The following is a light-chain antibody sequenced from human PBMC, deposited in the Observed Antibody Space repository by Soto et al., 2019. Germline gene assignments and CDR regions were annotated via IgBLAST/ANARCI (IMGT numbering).Light chain of an antibody. V-gene: IGLV2-14*01. CDR3: SSYTNINTRACV. CDR2: EVI. J-gene: IGLJ1*01. Sequence: QSALTQPASVSGSPGQSITISCTATSSDVDTHNYVSWYQQYPGKAPKLMIYEVINRPSGVSNRFSGSKSGNTASLTISGLQAEDEAEYYCSSYTNINTRACVFGTGTKLTVL. CDR1: SSDVDTHNY.